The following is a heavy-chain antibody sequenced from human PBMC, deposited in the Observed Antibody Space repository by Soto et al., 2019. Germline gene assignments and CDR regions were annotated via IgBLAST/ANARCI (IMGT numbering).Heavy chain of an antibody. V-gene: IGHV1-18*01. CDR3: ARDHSIYASGWYFDY. CDR2: ISGYDDNT. CDR1: GYSVTTFG. J-gene: IGHJ4*02. D-gene: IGHD6-19*01. Sequence: ASVKVSCKASGYSVTTFGITWVRQAPGQGLEWMGWISGYDDNTRYAQRFQGRVTMTTDTSTSTAYMELTSLRADDTAVYYCARDHSIYASGWYFDYWGQGTLVTVSS.